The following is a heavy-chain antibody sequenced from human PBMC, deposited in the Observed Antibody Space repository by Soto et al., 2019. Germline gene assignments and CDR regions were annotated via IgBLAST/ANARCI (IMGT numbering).Heavy chain of an antibody. D-gene: IGHD5-12*01. CDR3: ARLGGYSGEYYYFGLDV. Sequence: PGGSLRLSCAASGFTFSSYSMHWVRQAPGKGLEWVSSICTGSSKIYYADSVKGRFTISRDNSEKTLFLQMDSLGAEDTAIYYCARLGGYSGEYYYFGLDVWGQGTTVTV. V-gene: IGHV3-21*04. CDR1: GFTFSSYS. CDR2: ICTGSSKI. J-gene: IGHJ6*02.